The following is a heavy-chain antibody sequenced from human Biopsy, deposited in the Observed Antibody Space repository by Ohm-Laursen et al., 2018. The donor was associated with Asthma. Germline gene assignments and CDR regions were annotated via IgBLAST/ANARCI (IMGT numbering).Heavy chain of an antibody. CDR1: GFTFKAYG. Sequence: LSLTCAASGFTFKAYGIHWVRQAPGKGLEWVAVMSCEESVQYFADSVKGRFTFSRDNSKNTLYLQMNSLRAEDSAVYYCARDFGCGSYFVGTTFDYWGQGDLVTVSS. J-gene: IGHJ4*02. CDR3: ARDFGCGSYFVGTTFDY. D-gene: IGHD1-26*01. V-gene: IGHV3-30*03. CDR2: MSCEESVQ.